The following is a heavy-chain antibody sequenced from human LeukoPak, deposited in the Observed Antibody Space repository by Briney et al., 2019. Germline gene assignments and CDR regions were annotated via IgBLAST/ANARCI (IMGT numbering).Heavy chain of an antibody. J-gene: IGHJ4*02. CDR3: ARDLASGWYFDY. Sequence: GGSLRPSCAASGFXFSSYEINWVRQAPGKGLEWVSYISSSGSTIYCADSVKGRFTISRDNAKNSLYLQMNSLRAEDTAVYYCARDLASGWYFDYWGQGTLVTVSS. V-gene: IGHV3-48*03. CDR2: ISSSGSTI. D-gene: IGHD6-19*01. CDR1: GFXFSSYE.